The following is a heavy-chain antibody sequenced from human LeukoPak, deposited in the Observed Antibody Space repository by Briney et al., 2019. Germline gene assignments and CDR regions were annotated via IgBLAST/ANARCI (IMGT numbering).Heavy chain of an antibody. CDR3: AKDRSSTWSFDY. CDR1: GFTFSNYG. J-gene: IGHJ4*02. Sequence: PGTSLRLSCAASGFTFSNYGIHWVRQAPDKGLEWVALISFDGSHKYYPDSVKGRFTISRDDSKNTLYLQMNSLRAEDTAVYFCAKDRSSTWSFDYWGQGTLVTVSS. CDR2: ISFDGSHK. V-gene: IGHV3-30*18. D-gene: IGHD6-13*01.